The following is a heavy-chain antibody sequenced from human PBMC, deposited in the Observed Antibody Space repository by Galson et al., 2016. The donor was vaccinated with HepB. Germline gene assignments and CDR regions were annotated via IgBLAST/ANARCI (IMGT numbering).Heavy chain of an antibody. Sequence: SLRLSCAASAFTFSNYGMHWVRQAPGKGLEWVAGIWTDGSNKYYGDSVKGRFTISRDNSKNTLYLQMNSLGAEDTAVYYCAKSKGGVWSYYFDYWGLGTLVTVSS. CDR2: IWTDGSNK. J-gene: IGHJ4*02. D-gene: IGHD6-19*01. CDR3: AKSKGGVWSYYFDY. CDR1: AFTFSNYG. V-gene: IGHV3-33*06.